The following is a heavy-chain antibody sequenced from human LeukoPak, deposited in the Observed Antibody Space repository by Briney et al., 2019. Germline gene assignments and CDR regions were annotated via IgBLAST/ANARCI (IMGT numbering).Heavy chain of an antibody. CDR2: ISADSATT. CDR1: GFNFGSYS. CDR3: ARGADYGDY. Sequence: GGSLRLSCAASGFNFGSYSMTWVRQAPGKGLEWVSVISADSATTFYADSVKGRFTISRDNAKNSMYLQMNSLRAEDTAVYYCARGADYGDYWGQGTLVIVSS. V-gene: IGHV3-23*01. J-gene: IGHJ4*02.